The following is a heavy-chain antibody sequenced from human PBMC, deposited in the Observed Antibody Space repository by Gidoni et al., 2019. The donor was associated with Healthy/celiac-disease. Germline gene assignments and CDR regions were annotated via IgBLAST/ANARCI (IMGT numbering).Heavy chain of an antibody. J-gene: IGHJ4*02. CDR3: ARYCPCPYCSGGSCYSDY. D-gene: IGHD2-15*01. CDR2: ISAYNGNT. CDR1: GYTFTSYG. V-gene: IGHV1-18*01. Sequence: QVQLGQSGAEVKKPGAAVKVSCKASGYTFTSYGISWVGQAPGQGIEWMGWISAYNGNTNYAQRLQGRVTMTTDTSTSTAYMELMSLGSDDTAMYYCARYCPCPYCSGGSCYSDYWGQGTLVTVSS.